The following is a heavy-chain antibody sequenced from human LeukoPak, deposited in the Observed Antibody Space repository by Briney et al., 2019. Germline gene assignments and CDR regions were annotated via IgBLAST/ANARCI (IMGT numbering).Heavy chain of an antibody. Sequence: SVKVSCKASGGTFSSYAISWVRQAPGQGLEWMGGIIPIFGTANYAQKFQGRVTITTDESTSTVYMELSSLRSDDTAVYYCARKLRLGGNWFDPWGQGTLVTVSS. CDR3: ARKLRLGGNWFDP. CDR2: IIPIFGTA. CDR1: GGTFSSYA. J-gene: IGHJ5*02. D-gene: IGHD1-26*01. V-gene: IGHV1-69*05.